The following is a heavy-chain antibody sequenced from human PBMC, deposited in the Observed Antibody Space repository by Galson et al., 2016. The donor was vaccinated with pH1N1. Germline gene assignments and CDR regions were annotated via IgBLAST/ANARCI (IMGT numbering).Heavy chain of an antibody. J-gene: IGHJ6*02. V-gene: IGHV3-15*01. CDR3: TTGLVNPCYYYGTDV. D-gene: IGHD4-23*01. CDR1: GFTFTNAW. CDR2: IKSKTDGGTT. Sequence: SLRLSCAASGFTFTNAWMSWVRQAPGMGLEWVGRIKSKTDGGTTDYAAPVKGRFTISRDDSKNTLYLQMNSLKTEDTAVYYCTTGLVNPCYYYGTDVWGQGTTVTVSS.